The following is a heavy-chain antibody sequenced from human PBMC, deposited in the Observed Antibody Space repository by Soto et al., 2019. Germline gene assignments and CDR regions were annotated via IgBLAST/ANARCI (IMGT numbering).Heavy chain of an antibody. J-gene: IGHJ4*02. D-gene: IGHD2-8*01. CDR3: AKDLCPGCETGVCYYFDF. V-gene: IGHV3-23*01. CDR2: ISGSGGST. CDR1: GFTFSTYA. Sequence: EVQLLESGGGLVQPGGSLRLSCAASGFTFSTYAMAWVRQAPGKGLEWVSGISGSGGSTYYADSVKGQFTISRDNSKNTLYLQMNRLRAEDTAVYYCAKDLCPGCETGVCYYFDFWGQGTLVTVSS.